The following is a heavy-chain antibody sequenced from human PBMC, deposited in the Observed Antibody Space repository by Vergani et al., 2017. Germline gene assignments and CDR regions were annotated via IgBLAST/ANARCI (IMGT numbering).Heavy chain of an antibody. D-gene: IGHD1-14*01. V-gene: IGHV1-8*03. J-gene: IGHJ4*02. CDR1: GYSFTTYD. CDR3: TRGLPRTLTTETYYFDD. Sequence: QVQLVQSGAEVKKPGASVKLSCKASGYSFTTYDINWVRQALGHGLEWVGWINPNSGNTGYARRFEGRVTITRDTVISTAYMELSGLYSDDTAVYYCTRGLPRTLTTETYYFDDWGQGTLVSVSP. CDR2: INPNSGNT.